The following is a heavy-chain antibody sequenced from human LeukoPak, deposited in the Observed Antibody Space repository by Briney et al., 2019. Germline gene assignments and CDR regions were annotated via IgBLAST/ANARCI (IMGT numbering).Heavy chain of an antibody. Sequence: SETLSLTCTVSGVSIRSTSYYWGWIRQPPGKGLEWIGSIYFSGNTYYNPSLKTRVTISIDTSKNQFSLKLTSVTAADTAIFYCASGYFVHTFDFWGQGTLGTVSS. D-gene: IGHD2-2*03. CDR3: ASGYFVHTFDF. V-gene: IGHV4-39*01. CDR1: GVSIRSTSYY. J-gene: IGHJ4*02. CDR2: IYFSGNT.